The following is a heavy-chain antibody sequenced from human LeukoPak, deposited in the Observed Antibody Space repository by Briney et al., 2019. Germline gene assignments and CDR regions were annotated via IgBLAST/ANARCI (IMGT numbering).Heavy chain of an antibody. CDR2: IIPICGTA. CDR3: AGNMVPEYYYYYYGMDV. V-gene: IGHV1-69*13. Sequence: RASVNVSCKASGGTFSSYAISWVRQAPGRGREWMGGIIPICGTANYAQTYEGRVTLTAGESTRTAYMELSSRRPEDTAVYYCAGNMVPEYYYYYYGMDVWGQGPTLPVSS. J-gene: IGHJ6*02. CDR1: GGTFSSYA. D-gene: IGHD1-14*01.